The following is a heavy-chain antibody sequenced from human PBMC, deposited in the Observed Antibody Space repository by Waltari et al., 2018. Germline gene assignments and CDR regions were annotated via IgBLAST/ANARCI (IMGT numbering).Heavy chain of an antibody. CDR2: MDPNSCNT. CDR1: GYTFTSYD. D-gene: IGHD2-21*02. V-gene: IGHV1-8*03. J-gene: IGHJ5*02. CDR3: AREASGDYPKNWFDP. Sequence: QVQLVQSGAEVKKPGASVQVSCKASGYTFTSYDINWVRQATGQGLEWMGWMDPNSCNTGYAQKFQGRVTITRNTSISTAYMELSSLGSEDTAVYYCAREASGDYPKNWFDPWGQGTLVTVSS.